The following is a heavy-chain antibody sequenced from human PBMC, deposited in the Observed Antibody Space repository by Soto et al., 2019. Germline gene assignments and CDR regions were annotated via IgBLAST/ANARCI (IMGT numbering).Heavy chain of an antibody. CDR3: AREIPGYCTSTSCYYYYGMDV. CDR1: GFTFSSYA. V-gene: IGHV3-30-3*01. Sequence: GGSLGLSCAASGFTFSSYAMHGVRQAPGKGLEWVAVISYDGSNKYYADSVKGRFTISSKNSKNTLYRQMTSLRAEDTAVYYCAREIPGYCTSTSCYYYYGMDVWGQGTTVTVSS. CDR2: ISYDGSNK. J-gene: IGHJ6*02. D-gene: IGHD2-2*01.